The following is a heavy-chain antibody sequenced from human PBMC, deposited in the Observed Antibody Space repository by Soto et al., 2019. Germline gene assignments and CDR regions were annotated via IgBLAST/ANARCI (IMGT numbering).Heavy chain of an antibody. CDR2: INAGNGNT. J-gene: IGHJ5*02. CDR1: GYTFTSYA. Sequence: ASVKVSCKASGYTFTSYAMHWVRQAPGQRLEWMGWINAGNGNTKYSQKFQGRVTITKDTSASTAYMELSSLRSEDTAVYYCARGGGWYVWFDPWGQGTLVTVSS. CDR3: ARGGGWYVWFDP. V-gene: IGHV1-3*01. D-gene: IGHD6-19*01.